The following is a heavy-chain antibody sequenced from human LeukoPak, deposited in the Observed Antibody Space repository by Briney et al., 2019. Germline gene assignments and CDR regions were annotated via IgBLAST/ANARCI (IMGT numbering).Heavy chain of an antibody. CDR1: GYTFTSYD. D-gene: IGHD3-16*01. Sequence: ASVKVSCKASGYTFTSYDINWVRQATGQGLEWMGWMNPNSGNTGYAQKFQGRVTMTRNTSISTAYMELSSLRSEDTAVYYCARGSQLYDQDDYWGQGTLVTVSS. J-gene: IGHJ4*02. CDR3: ARGSQLYDQDDY. V-gene: IGHV1-8*01. CDR2: MNPNSGNT.